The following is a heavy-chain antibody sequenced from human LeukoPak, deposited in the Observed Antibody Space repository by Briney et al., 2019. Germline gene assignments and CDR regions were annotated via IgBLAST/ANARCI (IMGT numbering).Heavy chain of an antibody. V-gene: IGHV4-38-2*02. CDR2: IYHSGNS. CDR1: GYSISSGYH. Sequence: SETLSLTCTVSGYSISSGYHRGWIRQPPGKGLEWIGYIYHSGNSYYNPSLKSRVTISVDTSKNQFSLRLSSVTAADTAVYYCARYGSGIDLWGRGTLVTVSS. CDR3: ARYGSGIDL. D-gene: IGHD3-10*01. J-gene: IGHJ2*01.